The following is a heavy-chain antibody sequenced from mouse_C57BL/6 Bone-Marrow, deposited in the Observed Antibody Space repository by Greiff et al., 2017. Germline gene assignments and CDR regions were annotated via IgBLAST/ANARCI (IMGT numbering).Heavy chain of an antibody. CDR1: GYTFTSYW. J-gene: IGHJ4*01. CDR3: ARYYYYYAMDY. CDR2: IDPSDSYT. V-gene: IGHV1-59*01. D-gene: IGHD1-1*01. Sequence: QVQLQQPGAELVRPGTSVKLSCKASGYTFTSYWMHWVKQRPGQGLEWIGVIDPSDSYTNSNQKFKGKATLTVDTSSSTAYMQLSCLTSADSAVYYCARYYYYYAMDYWGQGTSVTVSS.